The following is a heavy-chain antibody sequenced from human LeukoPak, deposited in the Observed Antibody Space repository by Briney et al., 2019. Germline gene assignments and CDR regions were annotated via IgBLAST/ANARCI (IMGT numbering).Heavy chain of an antibody. CDR3: ASRYNSSSGYYFDY. J-gene: IGHJ4*02. CDR2: IYTSGST. Sequence: SETLSLTCTVSGGSISSYYWSWIRQPAGKGLEWIGRIYTSGSTNYNPSLTSRVTMSVDTSKNQFSLKLSSVTAADTAVYYCASRYNSSSGYYFDYWGQGTLVTVSS. V-gene: IGHV4-4*07. D-gene: IGHD6-6*01. CDR1: GGSISSYY.